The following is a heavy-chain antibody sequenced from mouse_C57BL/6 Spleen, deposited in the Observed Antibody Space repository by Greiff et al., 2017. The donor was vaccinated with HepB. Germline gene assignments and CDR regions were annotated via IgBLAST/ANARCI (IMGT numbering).Heavy chain of an antibody. D-gene: IGHD1-1*01. CDR1: GYTFTSYG. V-gene: IGHV1-81*01. J-gene: IGHJ2*01. CDR3: ARDTTVVAYYFDY. CDR2: IYPRSGNT. Sequence: VKLQQSGAELARPGASVKLSCKASGYTFTSYGISWVKQRTGQGLEWIGEIYPRSGNTYYNEKFKGKATLTADKSSSTAYMELRSLTSEDSTVYFCARDTTVVAYYFDYWGQGTTLTVSS.